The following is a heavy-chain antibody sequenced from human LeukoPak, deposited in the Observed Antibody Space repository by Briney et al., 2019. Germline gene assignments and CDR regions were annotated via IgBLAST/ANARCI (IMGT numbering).Heavy chain of an antibody. V-gene: IGHV3-11*01. CDR3: ARVLYDSSGYYVDY. CDR1: GFTFTDYY. CDR2: ISSSGTTI. J-gene: IGHJ4*02. D-gene: IGHD3-22*01. Sequence: GGSLRLSCAASGFTFTDYYMSWIRQAPGKGLEWVSYISSSGTTIFYADSVKGRFTISRDNAKNSLYLQMNSLRAEDTAVYYCARVLYDSSGYYVDYWGQGTLVTVSS.